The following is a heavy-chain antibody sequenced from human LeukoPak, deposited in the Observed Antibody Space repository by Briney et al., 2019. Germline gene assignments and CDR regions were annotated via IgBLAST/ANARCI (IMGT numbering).Heavy chain of an antibody. J-gene: IGHJ6*03. CDR3: ARDRLASSGWYFTKRSRDYYYMDV. D-gene: IGHD6-19*01. Sequence: GASVKVSCKASGYTFTSYDINWVRQATGQGLEWMGWMNPNSGNTGYAQKFQGRVTMTRNTSISTAYMELRSLRSEDTAVYYCARDRLASSGWYFTKRSRDYYYMDVWGKGTTVTVSS. CDR1: GYTFTSYD. CDR2: MNPNSGNT. V-gene: IGHV1-8*01.